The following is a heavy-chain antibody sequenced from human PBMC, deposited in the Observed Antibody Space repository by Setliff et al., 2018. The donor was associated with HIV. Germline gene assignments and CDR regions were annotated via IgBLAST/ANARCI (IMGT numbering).Heavy chain of an antibody. CDR2: VYTSGSTSGST. CDR1: DASISVGTYY. D-gene: IGHD2-21*01. J-gene: IGHJ4*02. CDR3: ARVHLYDATAYYSSFES. Sequence: PSETLSLTCSVSDASISVGTYYWSWIRQPAGKGLEWIGHVYTSGSTSGSTNYNPSLKSRVTISVDMSKNQFSLKLNSVTAADTAVYFCARVHLYDATAYYSSFESWGPGTLVTVSS. V-gene: IGHV4-61*09.